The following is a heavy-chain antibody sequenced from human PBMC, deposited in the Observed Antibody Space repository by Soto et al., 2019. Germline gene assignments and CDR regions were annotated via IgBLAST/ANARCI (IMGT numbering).Heavy chain of an antibody. CDR2: IYYSGST. Sequence: QLQLQESGPGLVKPSETLSLTCTVSGDSVSSSSYYWDWMRQPPGKGLEWITSIYYSGSTYYKPSQKRRATISVDTSNTQYSLRLSSGTAADTAIYYCERRTILGTFSYYIDFWGKGTTVTVSS. V-gene: IGHV4-39*01. D-gene: IGHD6-13*01. J-gene: IGHJ6*03. CDR3: ERRTILGTFSYYIDF. CDR1: GDSVSSSSYY.